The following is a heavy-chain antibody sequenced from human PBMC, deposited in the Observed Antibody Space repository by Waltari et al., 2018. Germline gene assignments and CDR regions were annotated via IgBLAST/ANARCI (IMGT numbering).Heavy chain of an antibody. CDR2: ISSSSSTI. Sequence: EVQLVESGGGLVQPGGSLRLSCAASGFTFSSYSMNWVRQAPGKGLEWVSYISSSSSTIYYADSVKGRFTISRDNAKNSLYLQMNSLRAEDTAVYYCARGRSEHSGERKGLDYWGQGTLVTVSS. CDR3: ARGRSEHSGERKGLDY. D-gene: IGHD5-12*01. CDR1: GFTFSSYS. V-gene: IGHV3-48*01. J-gene: IGHJ4*02.